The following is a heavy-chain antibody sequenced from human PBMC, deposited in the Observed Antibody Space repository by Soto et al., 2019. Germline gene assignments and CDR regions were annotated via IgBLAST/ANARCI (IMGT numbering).Heavy chain of an antibody. Sequence: PSATLSLTCTVSGGSISSYYWSWIRQPAGKGLEWIGRIYTSGSTNYNPSLKSRVTMSVDTSKNQFSLKLSSVTAADTAVYYCAREDIYGSGSYSWFDPWGQGTLVTVSS. V-gene: IGHV4-4*07. J-gene: IGHJ5*02. CDR3: AREDIYGSGSYSWFDP. CDR2: IYTSGST. CDR1: GGSISSYY. D-gene: IGHD3-10*01.